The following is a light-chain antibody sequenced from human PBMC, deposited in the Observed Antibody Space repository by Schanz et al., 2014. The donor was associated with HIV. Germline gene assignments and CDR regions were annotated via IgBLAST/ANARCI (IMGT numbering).Light chain of an antibody. Sequence: SYELTQPPSVSVAPGKTARITCGGNNIGGESVHWYQQKPGQAPVVVIYYDSDRPSGIPERFSGSNSGNTATLTISRVEAGDEADYYCQVWDSSSDHPDVFGTGTKLTVL. V-gene: IGLV3-21*04. CDR2: YDS. CDR3: QVWDSSSDHPDV. CDR1: NIGGES. J-gene: IGLJ1*01.